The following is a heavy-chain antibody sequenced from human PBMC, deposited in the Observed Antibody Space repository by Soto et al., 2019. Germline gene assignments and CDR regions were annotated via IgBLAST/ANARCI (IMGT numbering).Heavy chain of an antibody. J-gene: IGHJ4*02. V-gene: IGHV3-7*01. CDR1: GFTFSSYW. Sequence: EVQLVESGGGLVQPGESLRLSCAASGFTFSSYWISWVRQAPGKGLEWVANLNQDGSEKYYVDSVKGRFTISRDNAKNSLSLHMNSLRVEDTAIYYCARDWGYGFDNWGQGTLVTVSS. CDR2: LNQDGSEK. D-gene: IGHD5-18*01. CDR3: ARDWGYGFDN.